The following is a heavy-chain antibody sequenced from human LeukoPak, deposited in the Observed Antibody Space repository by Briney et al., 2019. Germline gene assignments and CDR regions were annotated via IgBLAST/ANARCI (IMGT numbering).Heavy chain of an antibody. CDR3: AREGSSGWSLGY. Sequence: PSETLSLTCTVSGGSVSSYHWSWIRQPPGKGLQWIGFIYSSGSTNYNPSLKSRVTISLDTSKNQFSLRVSSVTSADTAVYYCAREGSSGWSLGYWGQGTLVTVSS. V-gene: IGHV4-59*02. CDR1: GGSVSSYH. J-gene: IGHJ4*02. CDR2: IYSSGST. D-gene: IGHD6-19*01.